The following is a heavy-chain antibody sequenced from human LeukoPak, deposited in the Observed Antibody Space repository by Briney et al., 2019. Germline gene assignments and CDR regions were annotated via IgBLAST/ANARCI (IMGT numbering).Heavy chain of an antibody. CDR1: GGSFSGYY. V-gene: IGHV4-34*01. J-gene: IGHJ5*02. Sequence: SETLSLTCAVYGGSFSGYYWSWIRQPPGKGLEWIGEINHSGSTNYNPSLKSRVTISVDTSKNQFSLKLSSVTAADTAVYYCARGGITMVRGVIQSWGQGTLVTVSS. D-gene: IGHD3-10*01. CDR2: INHSGST. CDR3: ARGGITMVRGVIQS.